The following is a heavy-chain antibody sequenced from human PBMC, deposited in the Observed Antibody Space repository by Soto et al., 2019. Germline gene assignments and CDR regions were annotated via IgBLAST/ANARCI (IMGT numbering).Heavy chain of an antibody. Sequence: PGGSLRLSCAASGFTFSSYSMNWVRQAPGKGLEWVSYISSSSSTTYYADSVKGRFTISRDNAKNSLYLQMNSLRAEDTAVYYCARDRGSIAADYYMDVWGKGTTVTVSS. CDR2: ISSSSSTT. CDR3: ARDRGSIAADYYMDV. V-gene: IGHV3-48*01. CDR1: GFTFSSYS. J-gene: IGHJ6*03. D-gene: IGHD6-13*01.